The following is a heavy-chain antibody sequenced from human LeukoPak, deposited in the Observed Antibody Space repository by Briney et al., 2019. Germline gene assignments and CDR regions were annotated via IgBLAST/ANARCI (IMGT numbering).Heavy chain of an antibody. CDR1: GFTFSTYA. D-gene: IGHD3-22*01. CDR2: ISYDGSNK. CDR3: ARDFGSGYYLAFDY. Sequence: PGGSLRLSCAASGFTFSTYAMHWARQAPGKGLEWVAVISYDGSNKYYADSVKGRFTISRDNAKNSLYLQMNSLRAEDTAVYYCARDFGSGYYLAFDYWGQGTLVTVSS. V-gene: IGHV3-30*04. J-gene: IGHJ4*02.